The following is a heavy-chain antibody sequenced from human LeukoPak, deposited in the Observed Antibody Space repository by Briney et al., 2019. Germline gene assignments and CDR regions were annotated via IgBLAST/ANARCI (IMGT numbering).Heavy chain of an antibody. V-gene: IGHV4-34*01. CDR2: INHSGST. J-gene: IGHJ4*02. CDR3: ARADCSTTSCYTPDF. D-gene: IGHD2-2*02. Sequence: SETLSLTCAVYGGSFSGYYWSWIRQPPGKGLEWIGEINHSGSTNYNPSLKSRVTISIDTSKNQFSLKLNSVTAADTAVYYCARADCSTTSCYTPDFWGQGTLVTVSS. CDR1: GGSFSGYY.